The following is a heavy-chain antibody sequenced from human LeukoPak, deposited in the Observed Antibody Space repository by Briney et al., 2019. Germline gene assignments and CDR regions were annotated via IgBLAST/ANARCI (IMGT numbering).Heavy chain of an antibody. CDR2: ISAYNGNT. CDR1: GYTFTSYG. J-gene: IGHJ3*02. CDR3: ARDLFLRDGYNFYERGYAFEI. D-gene: IGHD5-24*01. Sequence: ASVKVSCKASGYTFTSYGISWVRQAPGQGLEWMGWISAYNGNTNYAQKLQGRVTMTTDTSTSTAYMELRSLRSDDTAVYYCARDLFLRDGYNFYERGYAFEIWGQGTMVTVSS. V-gene: IGHV1-18*01.